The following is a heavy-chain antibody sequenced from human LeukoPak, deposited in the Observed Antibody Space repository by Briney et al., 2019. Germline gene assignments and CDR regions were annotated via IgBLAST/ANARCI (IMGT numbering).Heavy chain of an antibody. CDR2: ITGSGGST. J-gene: IGHJ4*02. CDR3: AKWRAKDYSNFNVRYYFDY. CDR1: GFTFNSFG. V-gene: IGHV3-23*01. Sequence: GGSLRLSCAASGFTFNSFGMSWVRQAPGKGLEWVSAITGSGGSTYYADSVKGRFTISRVNSKNTLYLQMNSLRAEDTAVYYCAKWRAKDYSNFNVRYYFDYWGQGTLVTVSS. D-gene: IGHD4-11*01.